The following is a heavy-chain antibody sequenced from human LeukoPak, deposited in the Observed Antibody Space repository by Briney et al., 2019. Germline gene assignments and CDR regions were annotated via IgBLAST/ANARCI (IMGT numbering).Heavy chain of an antibody. CDR2: ISAYNGNT. Sequence: ASVKVSCKASGYTFISYGISWVRQAPGQGLEWMGWISAYNGNTNYAQKFQGRVTMTTDTSTSTAYMELRSLRPDDTALYYCARGEVGGSYGIAFDYWGQGTLVTVSS. CDR1: GYTFISYG. V-gene: IGHV1-18*01. D-gene: IGHD1-26*01. J-gene: IGHJ4*02. CDR3: ARGEVGGSYGIAFDY.